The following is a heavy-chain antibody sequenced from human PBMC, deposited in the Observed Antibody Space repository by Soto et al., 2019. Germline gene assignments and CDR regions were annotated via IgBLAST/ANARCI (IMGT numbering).Heavy chain of an antibody. CDR1: GFTFSSYA. V-gene: IGHV3-30-3*01. Sequence: QVQLVESGGGVVQPGRSLRLSCAASGFTFSSYAMHWVRQATGEGLEWVAVISYDGSNKYYADSVKGRFTISRDNSKNTLYLQMNSLRAEDTAVYYCARSRELPYYYYGMDVWGQGTTVTVSS. J-gene: IGHJ6*02. CDR3: ARSRELPYYYYGMDV. D-gene: IGHD1-26*01. CDR2: ISYDGSNK.